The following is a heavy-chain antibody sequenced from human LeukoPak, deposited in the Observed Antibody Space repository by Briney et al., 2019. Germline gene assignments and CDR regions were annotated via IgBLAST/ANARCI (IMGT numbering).Heavy chain of an antibody. CDR3: ARVSSSGDYYDN. J-gene: IGHJ4*02. Sequence: GASVKVSCKASGYTFTGYYMHWARQAPGQGLEWMGWINPNGGGTNYAQKFQGRVTMTTDTSISTAYMELGGLRYDDTAVYYCARVSSSGDYYDNWGQGTLVTVSS. CDR1: GYTFTGYY. D-gene: IGHD3-10*01. V-gene: IGHV1-2*02. CDR2: INPNGGGT.